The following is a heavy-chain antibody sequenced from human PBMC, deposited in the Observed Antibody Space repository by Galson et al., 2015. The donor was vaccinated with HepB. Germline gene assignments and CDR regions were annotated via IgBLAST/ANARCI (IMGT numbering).Heavy chain of an antibody. V-gene: IGHV3-48*01. CDR1: GFTFTSYS. CDR3: AKDGGSGWLYNWFDP. CDR2: IGSGSSTI. Sequence: SLRLSCAASGFTFTSYSMNWVRQTPGKGLEWVAYIGSGSSTIYYADSVKGRFTISRDNSKNTLYLQMNSLRPEDTAVYYCAKDGGSGWLYNWFDPWGQGTLVTVSP. J-gene: IGHJ5*02. D-gene: IGHD6-19*01.